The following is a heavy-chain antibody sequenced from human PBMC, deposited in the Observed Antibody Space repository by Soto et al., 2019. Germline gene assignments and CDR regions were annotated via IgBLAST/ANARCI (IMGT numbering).Heavy chain of an antibody. V-gene: IGHV4-34*01. Sequence: SETLSLTCAVYGGSFSGYYWSWIRQPPGKGLEWIGEINHSGSTNYNPSLKSRVTISVDTSKNQFSLKLSSVTAADTAVYYCARGPPIRGVLAYWGQGTLVTVSS. CDR2: INHSGST. CDR3: ARGPPIRGVLAY. D-gene: IGHD3-16*02. J-gene: IGHJ4*02. CDR1: GGSFSGYY.